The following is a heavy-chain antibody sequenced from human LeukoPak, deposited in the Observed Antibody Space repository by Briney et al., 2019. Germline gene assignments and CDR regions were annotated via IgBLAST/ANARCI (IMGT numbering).Heavy chain of an antibody. J-gene: IGHJ4*02. CDR3: ARAGGYYLHAFDY. D-gene: IGHD3-3*01. CDR1: GGSISSGDYY. Sequence: PSQTLSLTCTVSGGSISSGDYYWSWIRQPPGKGLEWIGYIYYSGSTYYNPSLKSRVTISVDTSKNQFSLKLSSVTAADTAVYYCARAGGYYLHAFDYWGQGTLVTVSS. CDR2: IYYSGST. V-gene: IGHV4-30-4*01.